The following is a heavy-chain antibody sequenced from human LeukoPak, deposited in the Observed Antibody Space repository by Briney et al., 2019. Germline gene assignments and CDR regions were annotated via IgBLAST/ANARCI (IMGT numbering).Heavy chain of an antibody. J-gene: IGHJ5*02. Sequence: SVKVSCKASGGTFSSYAISWVRQAPGQGLEWMGGIIPIFGTANYAQKFQGRVTITADESTSTAYMELSSLRSEDTAVYYCARGRFRRANWFDPWGQGTLVTVSS. CDR3: ARGRFRRANWFDP. D-gene: IGHD1-26*01. CDR1: GGTFSSYA. CDR2: IIPIFGTA. V-gene: IGHV1-69*13.